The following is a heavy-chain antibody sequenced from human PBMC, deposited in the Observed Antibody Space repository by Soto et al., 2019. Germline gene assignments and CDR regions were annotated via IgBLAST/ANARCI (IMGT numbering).Heavy chain of an antibody. Sequence: SETLSLTCAVSGGSISSSNWWSWVCQPPGKGLEWIGEIYHSGSTNYNPSLKSRVTISVDKSKNQFSLKLSSVTAADTAVYYCARVGARYCSSTSCYNFDYWGQGTLVTVSS. D-gene: IGHD2-2*02. CDR3: ARVGARYCSSTSCYNFDY. J-gene: IGHJ4*02. CDR2: IYHSGST. CDR1: GGSISSSNW. V-gene: IGHV4-4*02.